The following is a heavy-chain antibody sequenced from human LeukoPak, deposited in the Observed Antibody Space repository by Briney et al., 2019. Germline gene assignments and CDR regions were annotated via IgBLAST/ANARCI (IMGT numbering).Heavy chain of an antibody. CDR2: IYDSGST. CDR1: GGSIRSSYYY. Sequence: SETLSLTCTVSGGSIRSSYYYWGWIRQPPGKGLEWIGSIYDSGSTYYNPSLKSRVTISVDTSKNQFSLKLSSVTAADTAVYYCARGWGKRGYSYGYYFDYWGQGTLVTVSS. CDR3: ARGWGKRGYSYGYYFDY. J-gene: IGHJ4*02. V-gene: IGHV4-39*01. D-gene: IGHD5-18*01.